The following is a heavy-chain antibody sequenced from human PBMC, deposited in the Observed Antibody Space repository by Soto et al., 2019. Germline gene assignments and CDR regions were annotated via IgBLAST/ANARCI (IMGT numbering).Heavy chain of an antibody. V-gene: IGHV3-9*01. CDR2: ISWNSNTI. CDR3: AKDTGPN. CDR1: GFAFDNYA. Sequence: GGSLRLSCAASGFAFDNYAMHWVRQAPGKGLEWVSGISWNSNTIAYADSVKGRFTISRDNAKNSLYLQMNSLRAEDTAFYYCAKDTGPNWGQGTMVTVYS. J-gene: IGHJ4*02.